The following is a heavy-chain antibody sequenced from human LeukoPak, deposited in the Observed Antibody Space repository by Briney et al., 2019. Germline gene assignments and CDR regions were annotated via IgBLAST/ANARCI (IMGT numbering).Heavy chain of an antibody. CDR1: GYTFTSYG. J-gene: IGHJ4*02. V-gene: IGHV1-18*01. CDR2: ISAYNGNT. D-gene: IGHD4-17*01. CDR3: ARLIDYGDYGALSIDY. Sequence: ASVKVSCKASGYTFTSYGISWVRQAPGQGLEWMGWISAYNGNTNYAQKLQGRVTMTTDTSTSTAYMELRSLRSDGTAVYYCARLIDYGDYGALSIDYWGQGTLVTVSS.